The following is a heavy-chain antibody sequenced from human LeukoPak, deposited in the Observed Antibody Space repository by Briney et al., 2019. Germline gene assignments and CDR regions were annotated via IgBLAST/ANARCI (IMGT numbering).Heavy chain of an antibody. Sequence: SSETLSLTCTVSGYSISSGYYWGWIRQPPGKGLEWIGSIYHSGSTYYNPSLKSRVTISVDTSKNQFSLKLSSVTAADTAVYYRARDFNGSGSTHYFDYWGQGTLVTVSS. CDR2: IYHSGST. CDR1: GYSISSGYY. J-gene: IGHJ4*02. V-gene: IGHV4-38-2*02. CDR3: ARDFNGSGSTHYFDY. D-gene: IGHD3-10*01.